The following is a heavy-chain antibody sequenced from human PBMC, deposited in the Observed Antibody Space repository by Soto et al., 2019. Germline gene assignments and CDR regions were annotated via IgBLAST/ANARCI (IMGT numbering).Heavy chain of an antibody. J-gene: IGHJ4*02. CDR2: ISGSGGST. Sequence: HPGGSLRLSCAASGFTFSSYAMSWVRQAPGKGLDWVSAISGSGGSTYYADSVKGRFTISRDNSKNTLYLQMNSLRAEDTAVYYCAKVKSGVVERFRVELPPPYYFDYWGQGTLVTVS. CDR3: AKVKSGVVERFRVELPPPYYFDY. D-gene: IGHD1-26*01. V-gene: IGHV3-23*01. CDR1: GFTFSSYA.